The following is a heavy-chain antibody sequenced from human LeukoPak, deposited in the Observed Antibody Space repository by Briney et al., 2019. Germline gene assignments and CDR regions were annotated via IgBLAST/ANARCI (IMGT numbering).Heavy chain of an antibody. V-gene: IGHV3-72*01. CDR1: GFTFSDHY. CDR3: VRAQGKSYPAFDF. Sequence: GGSLRLSCAASGFTFSDHYMDWVRQAPGKGLEWVGRTRNKANSYTTEYASSVKGRFTISRDDSKNSLYLQMVSLKTEDTAVYYCVRAQGKSYPAFDFWGQGTVVTVSS. J-gene: IGHJ3*01. CDR2: TRNKANSYTT. D-gene: IGHD1-26*01.